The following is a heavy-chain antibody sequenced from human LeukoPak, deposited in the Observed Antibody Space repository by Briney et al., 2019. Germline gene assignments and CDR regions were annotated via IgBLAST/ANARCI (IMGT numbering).Heavy chain of an antibody. J-gene: IGHJ3*02. CDR1: GFTFSSYA. CDR2: ISYDGSNK. V-gene: IGHV3-30*04. D-gene: IGHD6-19*01. Sequence: GGSLRLSCAASGFTFSSYAMHWVRQAPGKGLEWVAVISYDGSNKYYADSVKGRFTISRDNSKNTLYLQMNSLRAEDTAVYYCARDGQWLVDAFDIWGQGTMVTVSS. CDR3: ARDGQWLVDAFDI.